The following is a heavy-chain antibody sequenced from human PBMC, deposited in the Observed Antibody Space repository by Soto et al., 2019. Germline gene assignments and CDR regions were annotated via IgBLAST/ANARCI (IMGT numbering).Heavy chain of an antibody. CDR1: GCSFSSYA. CDR3: AXAGYSSGWYRQDFDY. D-gene: IGHD6-19*01. CDR2: IIPIFGTA. J-gene: IGHJ4*02. V-gene: IGHV1-69*01. Sequence: SVKVSCKASGCSFSSYAISWGRQAPGQGLEWMGGIIPIFGTANYAQKFQGRVTITADESTSTAYMELSSLRSEDTAVYYCAXAGYSSGWYRQDFDYWGQGTLVTVSS.